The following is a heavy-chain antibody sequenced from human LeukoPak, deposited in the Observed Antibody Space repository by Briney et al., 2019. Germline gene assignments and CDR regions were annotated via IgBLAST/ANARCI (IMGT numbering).Heavy chain of an antibody. CDR2: IRSKAYGGTT. Sequence: GGSLRLSCTASGFAFGDYAMSWVRQAPGKGLEWVGFIRSKAYGGTTEYAASVKGRFTISRDDSKSIAYLQMNSLKTEDTAVYYCTRDDGVGALDYWGQGTLVTVSS. CDR1: GFAFGDYA. D-gene: IGHD1-26*01. CDR3: TRDDGVGALDY. V-gene: IGHV3-49*04. J-gene: IGHJ4*02.